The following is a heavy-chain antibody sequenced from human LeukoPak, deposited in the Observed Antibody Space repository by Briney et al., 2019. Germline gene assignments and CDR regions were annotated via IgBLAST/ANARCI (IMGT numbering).Heavy chain of an antibody. V-gene: IGHV3-23*01. D-gene: IGHD6-13*01. CDR1: GFTFSSYA. CDR3: AKDRSSWYYPFGY. J-gene: IGHJ4*02. CDR2: ISGGGHNT. Sequence: GGSLRVSCAASGFTFSSYAMSWVRQAPGKGLEWVSVISGGGHNTYYADSVKGRFTISRDNSRNTLYLQMNSLRAEDTAVYYCAKDRSSWYYPFGYWGQGTLVTVS.